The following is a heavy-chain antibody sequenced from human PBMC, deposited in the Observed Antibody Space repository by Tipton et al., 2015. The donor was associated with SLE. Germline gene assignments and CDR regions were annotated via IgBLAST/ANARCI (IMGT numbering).Heavy chain of an antibody. V-gene: IGHV3-53*01. CDR2: IYSGGST. CDR3: ATTGDSDFEQPHYFDH. Sequence: GSLRLSCAASGFTVSSNYMSWVRQAPGKGLEWVSIIYSGGSTYYADSVKGRFTISRDNSKNTLYLRVNSLRADDTAMYYCATTGDSDFEQPHYFDHWGQGTLVTVSS. D-gene: IGHD5-12*01. J-gene: IGHJ4*02. CDR1: GFTVSSNY.